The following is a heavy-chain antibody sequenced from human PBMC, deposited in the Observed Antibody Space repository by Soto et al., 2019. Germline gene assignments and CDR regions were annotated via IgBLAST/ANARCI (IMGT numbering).Heavy chain of an antibody. CDR2: IYYSGST. D-gene: IGHD1-26*01. V-gene: IGHV4-59*01. Sequence: SETLSLTCTVSGGSISSYYWSWVRQPPGKGLEWIGYIYYSGSTNYNPSLKSRVTISVDTSKNQFSLKLSSVTAADTAVYYCARRPSGSYFDYWGQGTLVTVSS. CDR1: GGSISSYY. J-gene: IGHJ4*02. CDR3: ARRPSGSYFDY.